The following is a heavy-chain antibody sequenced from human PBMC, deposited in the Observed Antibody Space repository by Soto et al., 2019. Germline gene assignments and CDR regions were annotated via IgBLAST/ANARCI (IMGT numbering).Heavy chain of an antibody. CDR2: FDPEDGET. J-gene: IGHJ4*02. D-gene: IGHD2-15*01. CDR1: GYTLTDLS. CDR3: ATSRYCSGGSCPVYLFDY. V-gene: IGHV1-24*01. Sequence: ASVKVSCKVSGYTLTDLSMHWVRQAPGKGLEWMGGFDPEDGETIYAQKFQGRVTMTEDTSTDTPYMELSSLRSEDTAVYYCATSRYCSGGSCPVYLFDYWGQGTLVTVSS.